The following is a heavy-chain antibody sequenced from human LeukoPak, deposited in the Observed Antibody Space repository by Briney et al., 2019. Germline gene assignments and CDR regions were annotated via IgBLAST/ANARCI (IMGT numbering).Heavy chain of an antibody. J-gene: IGHJ4*02. CDR3: AKDTGEHYFDY. CDR2: ISYSGDRT. CDR1: GFSFTSHA. Sequence: GGSLRLSCAASGFSFTSHAMSWVRQAPGKGLEWVSAISYSGDRTYYGDPVKGRFTISRDNSKSTLNLQMNSLRAEDTAVYYCAKDTGEHYFDYWGQGTLVTVSS. D-gene: IGHD3-16*01. V-gene: IGHV3-23*01.